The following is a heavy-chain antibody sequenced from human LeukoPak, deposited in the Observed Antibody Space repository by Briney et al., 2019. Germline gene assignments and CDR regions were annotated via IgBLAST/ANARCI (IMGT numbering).Heavy chain of an antibody. CDR2: INPNTGNT. CDR3: ARSSGYYFSYDY. J-gene: IGHJ4*02. CDR1: GYTLTGYW. Sequence: ASVKVSCKASGYTLTGYWMHWVRQAPGQGLEWMGWINPNTGNTNCAERFQGRVTVTRDTSINTAYMELNSLRSDDTAVYYCARSSGYYFSYDYWGQGTLVTVSS. V-gene: IGHV1-2*02. D-gene: IGHD3-22*01.